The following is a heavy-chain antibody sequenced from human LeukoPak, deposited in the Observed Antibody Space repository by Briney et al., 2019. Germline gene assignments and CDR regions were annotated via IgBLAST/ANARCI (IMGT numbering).Heavy chain of an antibody. CDR1: GFTFSTYA. J-gene: IGHJ3*02. CDR2: ISYDGSNK. V-gene: IGHV3-30*04. Sequence: GGSLRLSCVASGFTFSTYAMHWVRQTPGRGLAWVTGISYDGSNKYYADSVKGRFTISRDTSKNTLYLQMNSLRAEDTAVYYCVRDSVWQVDASPYHAFDIWGQGTMVTVSS. CDR3: VRDSVWQVDASPYHAFDI. D-gene: IGHD5-12*01.